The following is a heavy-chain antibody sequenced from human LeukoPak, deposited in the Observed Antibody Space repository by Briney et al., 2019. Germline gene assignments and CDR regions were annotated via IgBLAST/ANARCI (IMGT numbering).Heavy chain of an antibody. Sequence: GGSLRLSCAASGFTFDDYGMSWVRQAPGKGLVWVSRINSDGSSTSYADSVKGRFTISRDNAKDTLYLQMNSLRADDTAVYYCARGGVYSTSAVDYWGQGTLVTVSS. CDR2: INSDGSST. CDR3: ARGGVYSTSAVDY. CDR1: GFTFDDYG. J-gene: IGHJ4*02. D-gene: IGHD6-6*01. V-gene: IGHV3-74*01.